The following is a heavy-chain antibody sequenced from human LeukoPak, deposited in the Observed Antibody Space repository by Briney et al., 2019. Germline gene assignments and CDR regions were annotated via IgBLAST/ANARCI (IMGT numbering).Heavy chain of an antibody. CDR1: GGSISSYY. CDR2: IYYSGST. CDR3: AREVITFGGVIVPQAFDI. V-gene: IGHV4-59*01. Sequence: SETLSLTCTVSGGSISSYYWSWIRQPPGKGLEWIGYIYYSGSTNYNPSLKSRVTISVDTSKNQFSLKLSSVTAADTAVYYCAREVITFGGVIVPQAFDIWGQGTMVTVSS. J-gene: IGHJ3*02. D-gene: IGHD3-16*02.